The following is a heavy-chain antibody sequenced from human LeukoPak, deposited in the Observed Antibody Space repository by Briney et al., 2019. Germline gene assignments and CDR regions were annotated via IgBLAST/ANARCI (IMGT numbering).Heavy chain of an antibody. CDR2: IYYSGST. V-gene: IGHV4-59*12. Sequence: PSETLSLTCTVSGGSISSYYWSWIRQPPGKGLEWIGYIYYSGSTYYNPSLKSRVTISVDTSKNQFSLKLSSVTAADTAVYYCARDYYGSGSWNWFDPWGRGTLVTVSS. J-gene: IGHJ5*02. D-gene: IGHD3-10*01. CDR1: GGSISSYY. CDR3: ARDYYGSGSWNWFDP.